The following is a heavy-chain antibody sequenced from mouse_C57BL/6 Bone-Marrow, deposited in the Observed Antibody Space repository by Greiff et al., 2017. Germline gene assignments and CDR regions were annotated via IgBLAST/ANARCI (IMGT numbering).Heavy chain of an antibody. V-gene: IGHV1-18*01. J-gene: IGHJ2*01. D-gene: IGHD2-4*01. CDR3: ARCDYDGGFDY. Sequence: EVKLQESGPELVKPGASVKIPCKASGYKFTDYNMDWVKQSHGKSLEWIGDINPNNGGTIYNQKFKGKATLTVDKSSITAYMELRSLTSEDTAVYSCARCDYDGGFDYWGQGTTLPVSS. CDR2: INPNNGGT. CDR1: GYKFTDYN.